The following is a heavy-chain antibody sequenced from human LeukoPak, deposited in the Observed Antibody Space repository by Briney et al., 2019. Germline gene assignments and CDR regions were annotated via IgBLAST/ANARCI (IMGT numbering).Heavy chain of an antibody. CDR3: ASHPNWFDP. CDR2: IYYSGST. J-gene: IGHJ5*02. V-gene: IGHV4-39*01. CDR1: GGSISSSSYY. Sequence: SETLSLTCTVSGGSISSSSYYWGWIRQPPGKGLEWLGSIYYSGSTYYNPSLKSRVTISVDTSKNQFSLKLSSVTAADTAVYYCASHPNWFDPWGQGTLVTVSS.